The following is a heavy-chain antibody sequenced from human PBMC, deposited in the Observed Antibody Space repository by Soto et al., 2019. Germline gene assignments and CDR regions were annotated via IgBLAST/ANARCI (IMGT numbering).Heavy chain of an antibody. J-gene: IGHJ4*02. CDR1: GGTFSSYT. CDR2: IIPTLGIA. Sequence: QVQLVQSGAEVKKPGSSVKVSCKASGGTFSSYTISWVRQAPGQGLEWMGRIIPTLGIANYARKFQGRVRITAEKSTRTAAMEMSSLRSEDTAVYYWPCDSPHVGYWGQGTMVTVSS. D-gene: IGHD3-22*01. V-gene: IGHV1-69*02. CDR3: PCDSPHVGY.